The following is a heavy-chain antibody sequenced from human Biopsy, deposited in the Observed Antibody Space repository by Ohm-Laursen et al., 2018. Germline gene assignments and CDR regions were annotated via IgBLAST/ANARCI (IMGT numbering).Heavy chain of an antibody. Sequence: PGTLSLTCTVSGDSISSYYWSWIRQPPGKGLQWIGYVYYTGSTDYNPSLQSRVTISVDTSKNHFSPRLRSVTPADTAIYYCARDRGYYSDRTVPGYFDLWGRGTLVTVSS. CDR1: GDSISSYY. CDR3: ARDRGYYSDRTVPGYFDL. D-gene: IGHD3-22*01. J-gene: IGHJ2*01. CDR2: VYYTGST. V-gene: IGHV4-59*01.